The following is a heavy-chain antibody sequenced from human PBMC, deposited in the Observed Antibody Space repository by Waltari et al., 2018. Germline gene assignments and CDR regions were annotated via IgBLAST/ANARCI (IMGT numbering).Heavy chain of an antibody. Sequence: QLQLQESGSGLVKPSQTLSLTCTVSGGSINSSGYSWSWIRQPPGKGLEWIGYIYYSGSTYDTPALKSRVTISVDTSKNQFSLKLGSVTAADTAVYYCARGGGDAVYFDLWGRGTLVTVSS. V-gene: IGHV4-30-2*01. D-gene: IGHD2-21*01. CDR1: GGSINSSGYS. CDR2: IYYSGST. CDR3: ARGGGDAVYFDL. J-gene: IGHJ2*01.